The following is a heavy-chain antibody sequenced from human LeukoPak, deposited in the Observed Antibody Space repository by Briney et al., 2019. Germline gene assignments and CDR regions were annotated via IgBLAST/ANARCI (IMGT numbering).Heavy chain of an antibody. Sequence: ASVKVSCKASGYTFTGYYIHWVRQAPGQGLEWMGWINPNSGGTNYAQKFQGRVTMTRDTSISTAYMELSRLRSDDTAVYYCARGDWNYGANFDYWGQGTLVTVSS. CDR2: INPNSGGT. J-gene: IGHJ4*02. CDR3: ARGDWNYGANFDY. CDR1: GYTFTGYY. D-gene: IGHD1-7*01. V-gene: IGHV1-2*02.